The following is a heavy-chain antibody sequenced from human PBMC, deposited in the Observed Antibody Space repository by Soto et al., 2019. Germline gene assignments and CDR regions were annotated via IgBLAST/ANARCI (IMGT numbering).Heavy chain of an antibody. V-gene: IGHV3-30*18. CDR3: AKGFLGYLGNDAFDI. CDR1: GFTFSSYG. Sequence: QVQLVESGGGVVQPGRSPRLSCAASGFTFSSYGMHWVRQAPGKGLEWVAVISYDGSNKYYADSVKGRFTISRDNSKNTLYLQMNSLRAEDTAVYYCAKGFLGYLGNDAFDIWGQGTMVTVSS. J-gene: IGHJ3*02. D-gene: IGHD3-22*01. CDR2: ISYDGSNK.